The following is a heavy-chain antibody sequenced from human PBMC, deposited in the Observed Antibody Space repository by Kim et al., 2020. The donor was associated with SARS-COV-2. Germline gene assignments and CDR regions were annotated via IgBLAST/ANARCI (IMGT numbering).Heavy chain of an antibody. CDR2: INSDGSST. CDR3: ARDKDAGYSSSWYEDYYYYYGMDV. D-gene: IGHD6-13*01. V-gene: IGHV3-74*01. Sequence: GGSLRLSCAASGFTFSSYWMHWVRQAPGKGLVWVSRINSDGSSTSYADSVKGRFTISRDNAKNTLYLQMNSLRAEDTAVYYCARDKDAGYSSSWYEDYYYYYGMDVWGQGTTVTVSS. CDR1: GFTFSSYW. J-gene: IGHJ6*02.